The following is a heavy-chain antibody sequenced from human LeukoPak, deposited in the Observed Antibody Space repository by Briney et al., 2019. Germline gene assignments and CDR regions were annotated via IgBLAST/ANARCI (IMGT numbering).Heavy chain of an antibody. CDR1: GFTFSSYG. Sequence: GRSLRLSCAASGFTFSSYGMHWVRQAPGKGLEWAAVIWYDGSNKYYADSVKGRFTISRDNSKSTLYLQMNSLRAEDTAVYYCARDWAAAGNIDYWGQGTLVTVSS. CDR2: IWYDGSNK. J-gene: IGHJ4*02. V-gene: IGHV3-33*01. D-gene: IGHD6-13*01. CDR3: ARDWAAAGNIDY.